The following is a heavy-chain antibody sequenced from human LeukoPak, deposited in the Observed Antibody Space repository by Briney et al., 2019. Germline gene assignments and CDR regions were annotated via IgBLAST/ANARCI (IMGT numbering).Heavy chain of an antibody. V-gene: IGHV3-21*01. CDR3: ARVRGGYYYGMDV. J-gene: IGHJ6*02. CDR2: ISSSSSYI. Sequence: GGSLRLSCAASGFAFNTYWMNWVRQAPGKGLEWVSSISSSSSYIYYADSVKGRFTISRDNAKNSLYLQMNGLRAEDTAVYYCARVRGGYYYGMDVWGQGTTVTVSS. D-gene: IGHD3-16*01. CDR1: GFAFNTYW.